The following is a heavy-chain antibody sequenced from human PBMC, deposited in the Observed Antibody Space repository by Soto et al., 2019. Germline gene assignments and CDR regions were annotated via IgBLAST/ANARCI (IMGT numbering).Heavy chain of an antibody. V-gene: IGHV3-7*01. CDR3: ARGNWKYYYWFDV. Sequence: GSKTLSCAAAEFTFDTYYMTWVRQAPGKGPEWVANIKPDGSEQYYVDSVKGRFTISRDNANNSLYHQMNSLRAEDTAVYCGARGNWKYYYWFDVWCQGTTVT. D-gene: IGHD1-20*01. CDR2: IKPDGSEQ. CDR1: EFTFDTYY. J-gene: IGHJ6*02.